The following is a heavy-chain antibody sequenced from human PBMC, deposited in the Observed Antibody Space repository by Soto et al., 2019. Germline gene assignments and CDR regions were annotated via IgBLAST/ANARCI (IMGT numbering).Heavy chain of an antibody. D-gene: IGHD2-2*01. Sequence: GKGLEWVGFIRTKAHDETTEYAASVKDRFTISRDDSKSIAYLHMNSLKTEDTALYYCIREGCSSPSCYPTFAYWRHRTPVLVSS. J-gene: IGHJ4*01. CDR2: IRTKAHDETT. CDR3: IREGCSSPSCYPTFAY. V-gene: IGHV3-49*02.